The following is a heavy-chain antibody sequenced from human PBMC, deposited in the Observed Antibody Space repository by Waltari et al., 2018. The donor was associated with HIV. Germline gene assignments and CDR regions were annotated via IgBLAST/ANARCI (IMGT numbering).Heavy chain of an antibody. D-gene: IGHD4-17*01. Sequence: QVQLQESGPGLVKPSQTLSLTCTVSGGSVSSDSHYWSWIRQHPGKGLEWIGYIYYSGSTYYNPSLKSRVIISIDTSQNQFSLELTSLTAADTAVYYCARDSGLYGTYSHGMDVWGQGTTVTVSS. J-gene: IGHJ6*02. CDR3: ARDSGLYGTYSHGMDV. CDR2: IYYSGST. V-gene: IGHV4-31*03. CDR1: GGSVSSDSHY.